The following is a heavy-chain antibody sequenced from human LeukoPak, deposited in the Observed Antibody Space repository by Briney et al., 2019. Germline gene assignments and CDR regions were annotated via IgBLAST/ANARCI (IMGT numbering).Heavy chain of an antibody. CDR2: IYYSGST. D-gene: IGHD5-24*01. J-gene: IGHJ4*02. Sequence: SETLSLTCTVSGGSISGYYWSWIRQPPGKGLEWIGNIYYSGSTNYNPSLESRITMSVDTSKNQFSLKVSSVTAADTAVFYCARYHHYQRDFGYWGQGTLVTVSS. CDR3: ARYHHYQRDFGY. V-gene: IGHV4-59*08. CDR1: GGSISGYY.